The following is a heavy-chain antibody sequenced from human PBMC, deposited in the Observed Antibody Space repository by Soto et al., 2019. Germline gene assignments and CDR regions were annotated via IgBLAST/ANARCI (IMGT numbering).Heavy chain of an antibody. CDR3: AKADSSTSGLGGMDV. V-gene: IGHV3-30*18. D-gene: IGHD2-2*01. J-gene: IGHJ6*02. Sequence: GGSLRLSCAASGFTFSSYGMHWVRQAPGKGLEWVAVISYDGSNKYYADSVKGRFTISRDNSKNTLYLQMNSLRAEDTAVYYCAKADSSTSGLGGMDVWGQGTTVTVSS. CDR2: ISYDGSNK. CDR1: GFTFSSYG.